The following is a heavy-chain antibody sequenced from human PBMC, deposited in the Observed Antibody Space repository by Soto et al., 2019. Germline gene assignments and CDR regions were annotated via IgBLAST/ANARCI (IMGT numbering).Heavy chain of an antibody. CDR3: ARAPSNPKWGVTMFDY. CDR1: GFTFTSHA. D-gene: IGHD7-27*01. CDR2: INAGNGNT. V-gene: IGHV1-3*01. J-gene: IGHJ4*02. Sequence: QVHLVQSATEVKRPGASVKVSCQTSGFTFTSHAIQWVRQAPGQRPEWLGWINAGNGNTKYSRRCKSRIIITRVTSASTAYIELDSLTSEDTALFYCARAPSNPKWGVTMFDYWGQGTLVTVSS.